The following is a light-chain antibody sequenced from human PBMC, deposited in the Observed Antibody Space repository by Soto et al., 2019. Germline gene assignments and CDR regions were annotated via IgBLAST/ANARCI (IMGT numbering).Light chain of an antibody. CDR3: HQYGSPPLT. Sequence: EIVLTQSPGILSLSPGERASLSCRASQSVSSNYLAWYQQKPGQAPRLLSYGAFSRATGIPDRFSGSGSGTDFTLTVSTLEPEDFAVYDCHQYGSPPLTFGGGTRVQIK. J-gene: IGKJ4*01. V-gene: IGKV3-20*01. CDR1: QSVSSNY. CDR2: GAF.